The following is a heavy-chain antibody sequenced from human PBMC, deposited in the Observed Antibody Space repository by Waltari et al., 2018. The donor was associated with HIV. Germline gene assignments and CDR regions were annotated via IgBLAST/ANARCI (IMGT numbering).Heavy chain of an antibody. CDR2: ISGSGGST. Sequence: EVQLLESGGGLVQPGGSLRLSCAASGFTFSSYAMSWVRQAPGKGLEWVSAISGSGGSTYYADAGKGRFTISRDNSKNTLYLQMNSLRAEDTAVYYCAKEGEYDFWSGYLPAYYYGMDVWGQGTTVTVSS. V-gene: IGHV3-23*01. J-gene: IGHJ6*02. CDR1: GFTFSSYA. D-gene: IGHD3-3*01. CDR3: AKEGEYDFWSGYLPAYYYGMDV.